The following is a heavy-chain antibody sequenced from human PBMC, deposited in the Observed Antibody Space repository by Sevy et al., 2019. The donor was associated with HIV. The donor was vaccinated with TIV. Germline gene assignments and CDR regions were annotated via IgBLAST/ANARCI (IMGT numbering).Heavy chain of an antibody. CDR3: AKRNTN. Sequence: GGSLRLSCAASGFTFSTYAMTWVRQGPGKGLEWVSSISASGGSTFYADSVKGRFTISRDNSKNTLYLQMNSLRADDTAVYYCAKRNTNWGQGTLLTVSS. J-gene: IGHJ4*02. CDR2: ISASGGST. V-gene: IGHV3-23*01. CDR1: GFTFSTYA.